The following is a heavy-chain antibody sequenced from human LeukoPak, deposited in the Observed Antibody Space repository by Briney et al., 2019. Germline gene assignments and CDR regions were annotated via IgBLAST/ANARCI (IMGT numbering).Heavy chain of an antibody. CDR1: GYTFANYF. J-gene: IGHJ4*02. CDR3: ARDPGGSGDY. Sequence: ASVKVSCKASGYTFANYFMHWVRQPPGQGLEWVGIINPSGSTTRYAQKFQGRVTMTRDTSTSTLYMELSSLRSDDTAVYYCARDPGGSGDYWGQGTLVTVSS. D-gene: IGHD3-16*01. CDR2: INPSGSTT. V-gene: IGHV1-46*01.